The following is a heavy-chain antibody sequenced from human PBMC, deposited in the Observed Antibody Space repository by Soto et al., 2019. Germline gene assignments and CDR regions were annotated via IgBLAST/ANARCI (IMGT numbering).Heavy chain of an antibody. CDR3: ARAGITGTTSYFQH. Sequence: GGSLRLSCAASGFTFSSYAMHWVRQAPGKGLEWVAVISYDGSNKYYAASVKGRFTISRDKSKNTLYLQMNSLRAEDTAVYYCARAGITGTTSYFQHWGQGTLVTVSS. D-gene: IGHD1-7*01. CDR1: GFTFSSYA. V-gene: IGHV3-30*04. J-gene: IGHJ1*01. CDR2: ISYDGSNK.